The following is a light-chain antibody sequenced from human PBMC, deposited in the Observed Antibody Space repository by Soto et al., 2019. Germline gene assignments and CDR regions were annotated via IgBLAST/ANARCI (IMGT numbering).Light chain of an antibody. J-gene: IGLJ1*01. CDR2: EVS. V-gene: IGLV2-14*01. CDR3: SSYTSSSTYV. CDR1: SSEVGGYNY. Sequence: QSALTQPASVSGSAGQSITNSCTGTSSEVGGYNYVSWYQQHPGKAPKLMIYEVSNRPSGVSNRFSGSKSGNTASLTISGLQAEDEADYYCSSYTSSSTYVFGTGTKLTVL.